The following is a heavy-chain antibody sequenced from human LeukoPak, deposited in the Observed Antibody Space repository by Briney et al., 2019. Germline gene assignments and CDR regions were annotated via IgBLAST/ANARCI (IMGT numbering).Heavy chain of an antibody. CDR3: ARGRIAVAAGPVWFDP. CDR1: GGSFSGYY. CDR2: INHSGST. Sequence: SETLSLTCAVYGGSFSGYYWSWIRQPPGKGLEWIGEINHSGSTNYNPSLKSRVTISVDTSKNQFSLKLSSVTAADTAVYYCARGRIAVAAGPVWFDPWGQGTLVTVSP. V-gene: IGHV4-34*01. J-gene: IGHJ5*02. D-gene: IGHD6-19*01.